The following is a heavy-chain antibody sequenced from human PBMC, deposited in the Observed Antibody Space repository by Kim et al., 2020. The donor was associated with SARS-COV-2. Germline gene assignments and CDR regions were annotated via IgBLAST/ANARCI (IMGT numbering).Heavy chain of an antibody. CDR1: RGYITTYY. CDR2: IYHTGSTKT. CDR3: AGGIPVAGMAY. V-gene: IGHV4-4*09. D-gene: IGHD6-19*01. Sequence: SETLSLTCTVSRGYITTYYWSWIRQPPGKGLEWLGYIYHTGSTKTNYNPFLKSRVSISVDTSKNQLSLRLTSVTAADTAVYYCAGGIPVAGMAYWGQGA. J-gene: IGHJ4*02.